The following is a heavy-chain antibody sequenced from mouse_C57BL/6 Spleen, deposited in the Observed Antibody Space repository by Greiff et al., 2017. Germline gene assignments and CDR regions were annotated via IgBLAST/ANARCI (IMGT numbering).Heavy chain of an antibody. CDR2: INPSSGYT. CDR1: GYTFTSYW. D-gene: IGHD2-5*01. CDR3: ARGGSNYGYAMDY. Sequence: QVQLKESGAELAKPGASVKLSCKASGYTFTSYWMHWVKQRPGQGLEWIGYINPSSGYTKYNQKFKDKATLTADKSSSTAYMQLSSLTYEDSAVYYCARGGSNYGYAMDYWGQGTSVTVSS. J-gene: IGHJ4*01. V-gene: IGHV1-7*01.